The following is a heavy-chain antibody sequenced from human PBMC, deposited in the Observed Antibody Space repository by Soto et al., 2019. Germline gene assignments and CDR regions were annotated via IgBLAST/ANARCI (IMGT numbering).Heavy chain of an antibody. CDR1: GFALRSYG. V-gene: IGHV3-30*18. CDR2: ISYDGSNK. Sequence: WGALGVSCGASGFALRSYGMDWGRPGPGKGLEWVAVISYDGSNKYYADSVKGRFTISRDNSKNTLYMQMNSLRAEDTAVYYCAKDGILYSSTSCYVDYWGQGTLVTVSS. J-gene: IGHJ4*02. CDR3: AKDGILYSSTSCYVDY. D-gene: IGHD2-2*01.